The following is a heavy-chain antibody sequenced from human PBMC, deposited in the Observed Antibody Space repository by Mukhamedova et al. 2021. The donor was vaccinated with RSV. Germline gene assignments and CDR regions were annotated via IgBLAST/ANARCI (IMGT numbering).Heavy chain of an antibody. CDR2: GGT. D-gene: IGHD2-2*01. Sequence: GGTDFGGPVKGRFSISRDDSKNTLYLQMTRLTIEDTAVYYCITDHGGIVPASGSAFDLWGQGTMVTVSS. J-gene: IGHJ3*01. CDR3: ITDHGGIVPASGSAFDL. V-gene: IGHV3-15*01.